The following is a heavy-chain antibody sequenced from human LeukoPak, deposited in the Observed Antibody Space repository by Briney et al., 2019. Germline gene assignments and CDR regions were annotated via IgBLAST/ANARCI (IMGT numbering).Heavy chain of an antibody. J-gene: IGHJ6*02. CDR1: GFTFSSYA. CDR3: ARDLISFVAKQQLVLWHYYYGMDV. Sequence: PGGSLRLSCAASGFTFSSYAMHWVRQAPGKGLEWVAVISYDGSNKYYADSVKGRFTISRDNSKNTLYLQMSSLRAEDTAVYYCARDLISFVAKQQLVLWHYYYGMDVWGQGTTVTVSS. V-gene: IGHV3-30-3*01. CDR2: ISYDGSNK. D-gene: IGHD6-13*01.